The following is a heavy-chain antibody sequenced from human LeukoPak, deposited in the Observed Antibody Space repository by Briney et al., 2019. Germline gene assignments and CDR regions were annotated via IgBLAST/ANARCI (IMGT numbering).Heavy chain of an antibody. CDR1: GYTLTELS. D-gene: IGHD6-6*01. J-gene: IGHJ6*02. CDR3: ATRMGQLVQYNYYGMDV. V-gene: IGHV1-24*01. Sequence: ASVKVSCKVSGYTLTELSVHWVRQAPGKGVEWMGGFDPEDGETIHAQKFQGRVTMTEDTSTDTVYMELSSLRSEDTAVYYCATRMGQLVQYNYYGMDVWGQGTTVTVSS. CDR2: FDPEDGET.